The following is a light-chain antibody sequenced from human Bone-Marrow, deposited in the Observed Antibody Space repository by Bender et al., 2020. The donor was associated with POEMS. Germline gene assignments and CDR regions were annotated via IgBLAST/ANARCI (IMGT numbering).Light chain of an antibody. CDR1: VLTKRY. CDR3: QSVDISDTLQV. Sequence: SSELTQPPSVSVSPGQTASITCSGDVLTKRYGFWYQQKPGQAPVLVIYRNTGRPSGIPERFSGSFSGTTLTLTISGVQAEDEADYYCQSVDISDTLQVFGGGTKLTVL. CDR2: RNT. J-gene: IGLJ2*01. V-gene: IGLV3-25*03.